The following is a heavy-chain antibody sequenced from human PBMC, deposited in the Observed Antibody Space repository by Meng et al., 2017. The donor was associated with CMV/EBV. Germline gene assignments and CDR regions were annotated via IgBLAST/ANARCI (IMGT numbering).Heavy chain of an antibody. CDR2: ISSSSSYI. D-gene: IGHD2-2*01. CDR1: GFTFSGSS. V-gene: IGHV3-21*01. J-gene: IGHJ4*02. Sequence: LSLTCAASGFTFSGSSMNWVRPAPGKGLEWVSSISSSSSYIYYADSVKGRFTISRDNAKNSLYLQMNSLRAEDTAVYYSARDLLGYCSSTSCPPYWGQGTLVTVSS. CDR3: ARDLLGYCSSTSCPPY.